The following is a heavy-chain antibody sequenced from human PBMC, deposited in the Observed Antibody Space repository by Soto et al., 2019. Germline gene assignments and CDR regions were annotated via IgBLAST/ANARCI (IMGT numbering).Heavy chain of an antibody. CDR1: GDNFNTYT. V-gene: IGHV1-69*01. Sequence: QVQLLQSGAEMKKPGSSVRVSCKPSGDNFNTYTITWVRQAPGQGLEWMGGIIPIYGAASYAQKFQDRVSITADGSTNTVYMELSSLTSEDTALYYCEARVSVAGPAIDYWGQGTRVTVSS. CDR3: EARVSVAGPAIDY. CDR2: IIPIYGAA. J-gene: IGHJ4*02. D-gene: IGHD6-19*01.